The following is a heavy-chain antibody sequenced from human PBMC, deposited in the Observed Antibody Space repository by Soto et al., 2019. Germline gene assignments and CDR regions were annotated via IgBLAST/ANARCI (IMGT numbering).Heavy chain of an antibody. V-gene: IGHV4-34*01. D-gene: IGHD7-27*01. CDR3: ARVSPGVPFDY. CDR1: GGSFSGYY. Sequence: QVQLQQWGAGLLKPSETLSLTCAVYGGSFSGYYWSWIRQPPGKGLEWIGEIYHSGSTNYNPSLKSRVTISVDKSKNQFSLKLSSVTAADTAVYYCARVSPGVPFDYWGQGTLVTVSS. CDR2: IYHSGST. J-gene: IGHJ4*02.